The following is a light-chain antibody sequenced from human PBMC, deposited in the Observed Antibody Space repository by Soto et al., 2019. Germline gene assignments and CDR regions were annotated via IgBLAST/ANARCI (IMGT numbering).Light chain of an antibody. Sequence: ATLSCRASQSVSSDLAWYQQKPGQAPRLRIYDASKRATGIPARLSGGGSGTDFTLTISRLEPEEFAVYYCQQYGSSGTFGQGTTGDIK. J-gene: IGKJ1*01. CDR2: DAS. V-gene: IGKV3-20*01. CDR3: QQYGSSGT. CDR1: QSVSSD.